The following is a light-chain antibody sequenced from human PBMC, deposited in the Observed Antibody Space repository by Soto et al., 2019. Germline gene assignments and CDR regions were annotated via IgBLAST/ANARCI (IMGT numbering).Light chain of an antibody. J-gene: IGKJ4*01. CDR1: QDFSNF. V-gene: IGKV1-9*01. CDR2: DAS. CDR3: QQLYSFPLT. Sequence: DIQWTQSQSFLSASIGDRVTITSRASQDFSNFLACYQQKPGRAPNLLMYDASTLQSGVPSRFSGSGSGTEFTLTISSLQPEDFATYYCQQLYSFPLTFGGGTKVQIK.